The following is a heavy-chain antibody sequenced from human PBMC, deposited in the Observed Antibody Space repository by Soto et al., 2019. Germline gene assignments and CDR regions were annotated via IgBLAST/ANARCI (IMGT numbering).Heavy chain of an antibody. V-gene: IGHV3-23*01. CDR2: ISGSGCST. J-gene: IGHJ4*02. CDR1: GFTFSSYA. CDR3: ANEGAEGSGEYGY. D-gene: IGHD3-16*01. Sequence: EVQLLESGGGLVQPGGSLRLSCAASGFTFSSYAMSWVRQAPGKGLEWVSAISGSGCSTYYADSVKGRFTISRDNPKNTLYLQMNSLRAEYTAVYYCANEGAEGSGEYGYWGQGTLVTVSS.